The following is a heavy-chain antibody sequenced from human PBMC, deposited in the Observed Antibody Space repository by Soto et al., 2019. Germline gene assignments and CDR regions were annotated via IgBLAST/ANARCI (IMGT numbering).Heavy chain of an antibody. CDR2: ISAYNGNT. CDR1: GYTFTSYG. V-gene: IGHV1-18*04. J-gene: IGHJ4*02. CDR3: ARDQLGYCSSTSCLSDY. Sequence: ASVKVSWKASGYTFTSYGISWVRQAPGQGLELMGWISAYNGNTNYAQKLQGRVTMTTDTSTSTAYMELRSLRSDDTAVYYCARDQLGYCSSTSCLSDYWGQGTLVTVYS. D-gene: IGHD2-2*01.